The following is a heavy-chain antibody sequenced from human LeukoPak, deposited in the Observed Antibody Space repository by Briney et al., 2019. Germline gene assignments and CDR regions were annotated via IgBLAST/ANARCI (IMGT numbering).Heavy chain of an antibody. CDR1: GFTLSSYG. CDR3: VRENSWYFDY. CDR2: IRYDGSNK. Sequence: GGSLRLSCAASGFTLSSYGMHWVRQAPGKGLEWVAFIRYDGSNKYYADSVKGRFTISRDNSKNTLYLQMNSLRAEDTAVYYCVRENSWYFDYWGQGALVTVSS. D-gene: IGHD6-13*01. J-gene: IGHJ4*02. V-gene: IGHV3-30*02.